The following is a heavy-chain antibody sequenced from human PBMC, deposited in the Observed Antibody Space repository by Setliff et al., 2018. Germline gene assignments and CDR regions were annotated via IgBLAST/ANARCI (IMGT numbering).Heavy chain of an antibody. Sequence: SETLSLTCTVSGGSINYYYWSWIRQPPGKGLEWIGYVYSNGLTHNNPSLKSRVTISIDTSKNQYSLKLSSVTAADTAVYYCARVKWAAAGTGRGYFGYWGQGTQVTVSS. CDR3: ARVKWAAAGTGRGYFGY. V-gene: IGHV4-59*01. CDR1: GGSINYYY. J-gene: IGHJ4*02. D-gene: IGHD6-13*01. CDR2: VYSNGLT.